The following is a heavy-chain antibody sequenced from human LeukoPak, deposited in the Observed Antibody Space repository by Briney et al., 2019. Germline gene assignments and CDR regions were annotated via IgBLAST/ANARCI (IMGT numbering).Heavy chain of an antibody. CDR2: VYTGGST. Sequence: GGSLRLSCSASGFTVSSNYMTWVRPAPGKGLGWVSVVYTGGSTYSADSVKGRFTISRDNYKNTLYLQMNSLRAEDTAVYYCARGLAAAGLYFDNWGQGTLVTVSS. D-gene: IGHD6-13*01. CDR3: ARGLAAAGLYFDN. V-gene: IGHV3-53*01. J-gene: IGHJ4*02. CDR1: GFTVSSNY.